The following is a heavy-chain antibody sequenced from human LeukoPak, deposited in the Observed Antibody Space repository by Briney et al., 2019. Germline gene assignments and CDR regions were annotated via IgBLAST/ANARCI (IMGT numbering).Heavy chain of an antibody. CDR2: IIPIFGTA. CDR1: GGTFSSYA. D-gene: IGHD3-10*01. J-gene: IGHJ4*02. V-gene: IGHV1-69*13. CDR3: ASDHDLWGSGTHGDY. Sequence: SVKVSCKASGGTFSSYAISWVRQAPGQGHEWMGGIIPIFGTANYAQKFQGRVTITADESTSTAYMELSSLRSEDTAVYYCASDHDLWGSGTHGDYWGQGTLVTVSS.